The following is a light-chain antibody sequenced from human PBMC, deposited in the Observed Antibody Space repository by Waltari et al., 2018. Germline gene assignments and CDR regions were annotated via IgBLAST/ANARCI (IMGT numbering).Light chain of an antibody. Sequence: SYELTPPPSVSVSPGQPARITCSGDALPKQLGYWYQQKSGRAPVLMIYTDSGRPSGIPERFSGSSSGTTVTLTISAVQPEDEADYYCQSAHSNGSDVVFGGGTKLTVL. V-gene: IGLV3-25*03. CDR2: TDS. CDR3: QSAHSNGSDVV. CDR1: ALPKQL. J-gene: IGLJ2*01.